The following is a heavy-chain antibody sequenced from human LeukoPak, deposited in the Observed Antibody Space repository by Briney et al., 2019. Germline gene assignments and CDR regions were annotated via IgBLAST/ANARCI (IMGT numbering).Heavy chain of an antibody. D-gene: IGHD3-3*01. CDR3: ARDSIGFTIFGNY. CDR1: GYTFTGYY. CDR2: INPNNGDT. J-gene: IGHJ4*02. Sequence: ASVTVSCKASGYTFTGYYMHWVRQAPGQGLEWMGWINPNNGDTNFAQKFQGRVTMTRVTSISTAYMELSRLSSDDTAIYYCARDSIGFTIFGNYWGQGTLVTVSS. V-gene: IGHV1-2*02.